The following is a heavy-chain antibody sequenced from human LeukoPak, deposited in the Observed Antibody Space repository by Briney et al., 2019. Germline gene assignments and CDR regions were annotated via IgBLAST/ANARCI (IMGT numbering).Heavy chain of an antibody. Sequence: GGSLRLSCAASGFTVSSNYMSWVRQAPGKGLEWVSVIYSGGSTYYADSVKGRFTISRDNSKNTLYLQMNSLRAEDTAVYYCARASYDSNGYYYYYGMDVWGQGTTVTVSS. D-gene: IGHD3-22*01. V-gene: IGHV3-66*01. CDR1: GFTVSSNY. CDR3: ARASYDSNGYYYYYGMDV. CDR2: IYSGGST. J-gene: IGHJ6*02.